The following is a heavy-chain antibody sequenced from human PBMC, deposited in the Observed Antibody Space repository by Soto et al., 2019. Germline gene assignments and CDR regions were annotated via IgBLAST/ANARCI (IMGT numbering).Heavy chain of an antibody. Sequence: QVQLVQSGAEVKKPGASLKVSCEASGYRFTGYGLHWVRQAPGKGLQWMGWLNPNSGATDYAQKFQGRVTMTREMSTNTAYLELSGLRSDDTADATAVYYCAKSNYGGDDYFQYGLDVWGQGTTVTVSS. J-gene: IGHJ6*02. CDR2: LNPNSGAT. CDR1: GYRFTGYG. D-gene: IGHD2-21*02. CDR3: VYYCAKSNYGGDDYFQYGLDV. V-gene: IGHV1-2*02.